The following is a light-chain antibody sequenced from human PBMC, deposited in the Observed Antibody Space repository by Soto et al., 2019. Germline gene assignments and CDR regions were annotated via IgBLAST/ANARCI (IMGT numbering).Light chain of an antibody. J-gene: IGLJ1*01. V-gene: IGLV2-8*01. Sequence: QSALTQPPSASGSPGQSVTISCTGTRSDIGAYIYVSWYQQHPGKAPKLMISEVSRRPSGVPERFSGSKSGNTASLTVSGLQADDEAHYYCGSYAGSNNFVFGTGTKVTVL. CDR3: GSYAGSNNFV. CDR1: RSDIGAYIY. CDR2: EVS.